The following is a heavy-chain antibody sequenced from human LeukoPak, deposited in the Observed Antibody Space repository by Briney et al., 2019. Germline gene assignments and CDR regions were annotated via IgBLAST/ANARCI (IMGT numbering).Heavy chain of an antibody. CDR3: AKSDTPWGSWYYFDY. Sequence: GRSLRLSCAASGFTFSSYGMHWVRQAPGKGLEWVAVISYDGSNKYYADSVKGRFTISRDISKNTLYLQMQSLRAEDTAVYYCAKSDTPWGSWYYFDYWGQGTLVTVSS. J-gene: IGHJ4*02. CDR1: GFTFSSYG. CDR2: ISYDGSNK. D-gene: IGHD6-13*01. V-gene: IGHV3-30*18.